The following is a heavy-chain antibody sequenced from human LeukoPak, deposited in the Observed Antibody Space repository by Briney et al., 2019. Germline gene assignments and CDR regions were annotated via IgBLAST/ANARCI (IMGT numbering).Heavy chain of an antibody. CDR2: IYYSGST. Sequence: SETLSLTCTVSGGSISSGGYYWSWIRQHPGKGLEWIGYIYYSGSTNYNPSLKSRVTISVDTSKNQFSLKLSSVTAADTAVYYCARAPIRIPIADDAFDIWGQGTMVTVSS. V-gene: IGHV4-61*08. D-gene: IGHD6-13*01. J-gene: IGHJ3*02. CDR3: ARAPIRIPIADDAFDI. CDR1: GGSISSGGYY.